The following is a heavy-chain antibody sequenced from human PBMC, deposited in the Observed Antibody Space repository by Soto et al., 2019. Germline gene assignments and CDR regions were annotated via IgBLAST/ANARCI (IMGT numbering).Heavy chain of an antibody. CDR2: ISYDGANK. J-gene: IGHJ4*02. Sequence: QELLVESGGGVGQPGRSLRLSCAASGFTFTSFAFHWVRQAPGQGLEFVAAISYDGANKYYADSVTGRFTISRDSSKNMVSLQMNSLRSEDTAVYYCARDAFDYYASGTYLVWGQGTLVTVSS. CDR3: ARDAFDYYASGTYLV. V-gene: IGHV3-30-3*01. CDR1: GFTFTSFA. D-gene: IGHD3-10*01.